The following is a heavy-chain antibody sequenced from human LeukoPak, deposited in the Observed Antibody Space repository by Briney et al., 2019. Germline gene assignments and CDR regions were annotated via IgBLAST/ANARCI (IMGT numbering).Heavy chain of an antibody. J-gene: IGHJ2*01. CDR1: DGSISSHY. CDR3: ARMSHDILTGPNSYFDL. Sequence: SETLSLTCTVSDGSISSHYWSWIRQSPGKGLEWMAYIYYAGGIDYNPSLKSRVTISADTSKNQISLRLTSVTAADTAVYYCARMSHDILTGPNSYFDLWGRGTQVTVSS. V-gene: IGHV4-59*11. CDR2: IYYAGGI. D-gene: IGHD3-9*01.